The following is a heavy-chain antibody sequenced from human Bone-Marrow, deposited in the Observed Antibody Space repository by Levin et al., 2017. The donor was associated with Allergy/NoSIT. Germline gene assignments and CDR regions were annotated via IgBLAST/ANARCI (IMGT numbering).Heavy chain of an antibody. CDR1: GGSVSSGGNY. D-gene: IGHD2-2*01. J-gene: IGHJ2*01. CDR2: ISHSGDT. CDR3: ARDLVVPPAMLYFDL. Sequence: SETLSLTCTVSGGSVSSGGNYWNWVRQHPEKGLEWIGYISHSGDTYYNPSLKSRITMSVDMSKNQFSLKLTSVTAADTAVYYCARDLVVPPAMLYFDLWGRGTLVTVSS. V-gene: IGHV4-31*03.